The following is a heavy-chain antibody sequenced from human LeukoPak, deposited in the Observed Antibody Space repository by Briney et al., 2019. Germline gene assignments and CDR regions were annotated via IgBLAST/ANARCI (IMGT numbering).Heavy chain of an antibody. CDR1: GFTVSSNF. CDR2: IHTGGST. V-gene: IGHV3-66*01. D-gene: IGHD3-3*01. Sequence: GGSLRLSCAASGFTVSSNFMSWVRQAPGKGLEWVSVIHTGGSTNYAGSVKDRFNISRDNSKNTLYLQMNSLRAEDTAVYYCARDSSYDFWSGYPDYWGQGTLVTVSS. J-gene: IGHJ4*02. CDR3: ARDSSYDFWSGYPDY.